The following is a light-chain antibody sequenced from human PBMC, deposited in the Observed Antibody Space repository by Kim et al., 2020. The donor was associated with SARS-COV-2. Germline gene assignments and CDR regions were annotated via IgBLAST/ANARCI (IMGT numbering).Light chain of an antibody. CDR2: GAS. CDR1: RDISNY. V-gene: IGKV1-9*01. CDR3: QQFNSYPYI. J-gene: IGKJ2*01. Sequence: SASVGDRVTITCRASRDISNYLAWYQQKSGKAPKLLIYGASTLRSGVPSRFSGSGSGTDFTLTISSLQSEDFATYYCQQFNSYPYIFGPGTKLEI.